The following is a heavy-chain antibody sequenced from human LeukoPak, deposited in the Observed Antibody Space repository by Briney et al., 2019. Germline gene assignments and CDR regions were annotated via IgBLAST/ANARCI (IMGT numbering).Heavy chain of an antibody. D-gene: IGHD6-13*01. CDR1: GFTFSSYE. V-gene: IGHV3-48*03. J-gene: IGHJ3*02. CDR2: ISSSGNPI. Sequence: GGSLRLSCAASGFTFSSYEMHWVRQAPRKGLEWLSYISSSGNPIKYADSVKGRFTISRDNARNSLYLQMNNLRHEDTALYSCVRGGYDIWGQGTVVTVSS. CDR3: VRGGYDI.